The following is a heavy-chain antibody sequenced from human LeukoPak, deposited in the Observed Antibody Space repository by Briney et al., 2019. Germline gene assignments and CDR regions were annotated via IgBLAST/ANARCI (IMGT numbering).Heavy chain of an antibody. Sequence: GGSLRLPCAASGFTFSRYGMHWVRQAPGKGLEWVAFIRYDGSNKYYADSVKGRFTISRDNSNNTLLLQMNSLRAEDTAEYYCARRVRFGEILYDHWGQGTLVTVSS. D-gene: IGHD3-10*01. V-gene: IGHV3-30*02. CDR2: IRYDGSNK. J-gene: IGHJ4*02. CDR1: GFTFSRYG. CDR3: ARRVRFGEILYDH.